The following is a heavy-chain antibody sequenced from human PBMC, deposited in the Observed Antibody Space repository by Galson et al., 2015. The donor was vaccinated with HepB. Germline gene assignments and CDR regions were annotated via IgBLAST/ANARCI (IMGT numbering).Heavy chain of an antibody. D-gene: IGHD3-16*01. V-gene: IGHV1-18*04. J-gene: IGHJ4*02. CDR1: GYTFTNYG. CDR2: IIPFNGDT. Sequence: QSGAEVKKPGASVTVSCEASGYTFTNYGIHWVRQAPGQGPEWMGCIIPFNGDTHYSQRLQGRVTMTTDTSTRTAYMELRSLRSDDTAVYFCARGFAGSYAVPSGFWGQGTLVTVSS. CDR3: ARGFAGSYAVPSGF.